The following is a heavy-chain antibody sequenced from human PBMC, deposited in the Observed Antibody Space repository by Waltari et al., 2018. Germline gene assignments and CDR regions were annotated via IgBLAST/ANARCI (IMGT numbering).Heavy chain of an antibody. CDR1: GGSFNFYY. J-gene: IGHJ3*02. CDR2: INHSGST. V-gene: IGHV4-34*01. CDR3: ARVRSGIYRDAFDI. D-gene: IGHD1-26*01. Sequence: QVQLQQWGAGLLKPSETLSLTCAVYGGSFNFYYWNWLRQPPGKGLEWIGEINHSGSTNYNPSLKSRVTISVDTSENQFSLKLSSVTAADTAVYYCARVRSGIYRDAFDIWGQGTLVTVSS.